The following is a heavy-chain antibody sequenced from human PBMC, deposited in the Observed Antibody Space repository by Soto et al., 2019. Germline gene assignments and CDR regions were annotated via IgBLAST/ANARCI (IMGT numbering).Heavy chain of an antibody. CDR3: ARSDTVTTPFDY. Sequence: QVQLVQSGAEVKKPGASVKVSCKASGYTFTSYYMHWVRQAPGQGLEWMGGIIPIFGTANYAQKFQGRVSITADESTSTAYMELSSLRSEDTAVYYCARSDTVTTPFDYWGQGTLVTVSS. CDR1: GYTFTSYY. CDR2: IIPIFGTA. V-gene: IGHV1-69*01. J-gene: IGHJ4*02. D-gene: IGHD4-17*01.